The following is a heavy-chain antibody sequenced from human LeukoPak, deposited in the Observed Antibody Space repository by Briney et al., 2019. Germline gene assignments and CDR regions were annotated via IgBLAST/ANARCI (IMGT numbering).Heavy chain of an antibody. J-gene: IGHJ3*02. Sequence: SETLSLTCTVSGGSISSSSYYWGWIRQPPGKGLEWIGSIYYSGSTYYNPSLKSRVTISVDTSKNQFSLKLSSVTAADTAVYYCARAPHGILWWLDAFDIWGQGTMVTVSS. CDR3: ARAPHGILWWLDAFDI. CDR2: IYYSGST. D-gene: IGHD2-21*01. V-gene: IGHV4-39*01. CDR1: GGSISSSSYY.